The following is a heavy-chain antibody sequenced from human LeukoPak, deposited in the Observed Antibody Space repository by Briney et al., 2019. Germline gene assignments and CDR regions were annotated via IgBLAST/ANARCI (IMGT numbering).Heavy chain of an antibody. D-gene: IGHD4-11*01. Sequence: SETLSLTCTVSGGSITSYYWSWIRQPPGKGVEWVGYIYNSVSTNYYPSLKSRVTISVDTSKNQFSLKLSSVTAANAAVYYCARLYSSSLGRVFDYWGQGTLVTVTS. CDR1: GGSITSYY. J-gene: IGHJ4*02. CDR2: IYNSVST. CDR3: ARLYSSSLGRVFDY. V-gene: IGHV4-59*01.